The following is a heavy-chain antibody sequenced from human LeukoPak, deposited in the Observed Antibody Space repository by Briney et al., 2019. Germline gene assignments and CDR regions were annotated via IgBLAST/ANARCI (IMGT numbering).Heavy chain of an antibody. CDR3: AHQGPAAYDYGDY. D-gene: IGHD4-17*01. CDR1: GGSFSNYY. J-gene: IGHJ4*02. CDR2: INDSGRT. V-gene: IGHV4-34*01. Sequence: SETLSLTCAVYGGSFSNYYWSWVRQPPGRGLEWIGEINDSGRTNYNPSLMSRVTVSVDTSKNQFSLRLTSVTATDTAVYYCAHQGPAAYDYGDYWGQGTLVTVSS.